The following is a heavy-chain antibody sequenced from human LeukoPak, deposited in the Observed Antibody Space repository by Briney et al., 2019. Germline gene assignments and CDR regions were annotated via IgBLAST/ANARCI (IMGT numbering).Heavy chain of an antibody. CDR3: ARVLTIFGVVTYYFDY. CDR1: GFTFRSYW. Sequence: GGSLRLSCAASGFTFRSYWMHWVRQAPGKGLVWVSRINSDGSSTSYADSVKGRFTISRDNAKNTLYLQMNSLRAEDTAVYYCARVLTIFGVVTYYFDYWGQGTLVTVSS. CDR2: INSDGSST. J-gene: IGHJ4*02. V-gene: IGHV3-74*01. D-gene: IGHD3-3*01.